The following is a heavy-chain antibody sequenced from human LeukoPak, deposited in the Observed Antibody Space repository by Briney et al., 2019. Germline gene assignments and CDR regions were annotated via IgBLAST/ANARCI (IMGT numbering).Heavy chain of an antibody. D-gene: IGHD3-16*01. CDR1: GFTFSTYW. Sequence: GGSLRLSCTASGFTFSTYWMSWVRQAQGKGLEWVANIKQDGSEIYYVDSVKGRFTISRDNAKNSLYLQMNNLRAEDTAVYYCASLIWGGGFDIWGQGTMVTVS. CDR3: ASLIWGGGFDI. J-gene: IGHJ3*02. V-gene: IGHV3-7*01. CDR2: IKQDGSEI.